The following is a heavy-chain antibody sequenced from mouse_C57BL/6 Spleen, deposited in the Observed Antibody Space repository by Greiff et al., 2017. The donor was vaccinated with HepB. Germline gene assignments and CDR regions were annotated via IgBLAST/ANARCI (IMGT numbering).Heavy chain of an antibody. J-gene: IGHJ3*01. CDR2: ISYDGSN. Sequence: EVQVVESGPGLVKPSQSLSLTCSVTGYSITSGYYWNWIRQFPGNKLEWMGYISYDGSNNYNPSLKNRISITRDTSKNQFFLKLNSVTTEDTATYYCARADGRWFAYWGQGTLVTVSA. CDR3: ARADGRWFAY. CDR1: GYSITSGYY. D-gene: IGHD2-3*01. V-gene: IGHV3-6*01.